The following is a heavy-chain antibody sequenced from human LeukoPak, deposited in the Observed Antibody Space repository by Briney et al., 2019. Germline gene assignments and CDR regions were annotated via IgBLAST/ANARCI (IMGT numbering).Heavy chain of an antibody. D-gene: IGHD3-10*01. V-gene: IGHV1-69*04. CDR2: IIPILGIA. CDR3: ARPTYGSDAFDI. J-gene: IGHJ3*02. Sequence: ASVKVSCKASGGTFSSYAISWVRQAPGQGLEWMGRIIPILGIANYAQKLQGRVTMTTDTSTSTAYMELRSLRSDDTAVYYCARPTYGSDAFDIWGQGTMVTVSS. CDR1: GGTFSSYA.